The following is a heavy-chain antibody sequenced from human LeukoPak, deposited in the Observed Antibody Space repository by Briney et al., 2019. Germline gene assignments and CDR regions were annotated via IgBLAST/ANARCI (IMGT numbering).Heavy chain of an antibody. D-gene: IGHD4-17*01. CDR2: ISYDGSNK. J-gene: IGHJ4*02. CDR1: GFTFSSYA. Sequence: GGSLRLSCAASGFTFSSYAMHWVRQAPGKGLEWVAVISYDGSNKYYADSVKGRFTISRDNSKNTLYLQMNSLRAEDTAVYYCARDNSHDYGDYVDYWGQGTLVTVSS. V-gene: IGHV3-30-3*01. CDR3: ARDNSHDYGDYVDY.